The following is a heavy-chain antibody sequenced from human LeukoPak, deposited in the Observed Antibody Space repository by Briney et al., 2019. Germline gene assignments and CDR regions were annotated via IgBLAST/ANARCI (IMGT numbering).Heavy chain of an antibody. D-gene: IGHD6-13*01. V-gene: IGHV1-8*01. CDR2: MNPNSGNT. CDR1: GYTFTSYD. Sequence: ASVKVSCKASGYTFTSYDINWVRQATGQGLEWMGWMNPNSGNTGYAQKFQGRVTMTRNTSISTAYMELSSLRSEDTAVYYCARGRLTAAGDPVGGYWGRGTLVTVSS. J-gene: IGHJ4*02. CDR3: ARGRLTAAGDPVGGY.